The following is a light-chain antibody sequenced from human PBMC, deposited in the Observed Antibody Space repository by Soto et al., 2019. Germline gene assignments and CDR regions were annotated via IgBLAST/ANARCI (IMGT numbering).Light chain of an antibody. CDR3: QQYISAPLT. CDR1: QSVNNNY. J-gene: IGKJ1*01. CDR2: GAS. V-gene: IGKV3-20*01. Sequence: EIVLTRSPGTLSLSPGERATLCCRASQSVNNNYLAWYQQRPGQAPRLVIYGASSRATGIPDRFSASGSGTDFTLIISRLEPEDFAVYYCQQYISAPLTFGQGTKVDIK.